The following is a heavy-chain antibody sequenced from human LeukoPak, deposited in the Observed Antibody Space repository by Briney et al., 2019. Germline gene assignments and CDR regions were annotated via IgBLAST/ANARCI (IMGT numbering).Heavy chain of an antibody. CDR2: IKPDGTER. CDR1: GFTFSREW. J-gene: IGHJ4*02. CDR3: ARIGDGYGDYFDY. Sequence: GGSLRLSCAASGFTFSREWMSWLRQTPVKGLEWVANIKPDGTERAYVDSVKGRFTISRDNAKNSLFLQINSLRPEDTAVYYCARIGDGYGDYFDYWGQGTLVTVSS. D-gene: IGHD5-24*01. V-gene: IGHV3-7*01.